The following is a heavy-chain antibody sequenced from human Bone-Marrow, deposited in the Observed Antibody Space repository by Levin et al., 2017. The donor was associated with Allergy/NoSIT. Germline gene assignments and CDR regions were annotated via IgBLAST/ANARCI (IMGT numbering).Heavy chain of an antibody. D-gene: IGHD5-18*01. CDR2: IKQDGSDT. Sequence: GGSLRLSCIASGFSFSTYWMTWVRQTPEKGLEWVASIKQDGSDTYYVDSVRGRFTISRDNAKNSVYLQMNSLRAEDTAVYYCPRGGYSFGFRGDNWFDPWGQGTLVTVSS. CDR3: PRGGYSFGFRGDNWFDP. J-gene: IGHJ5*02. CDR1: GFSFSTYW. V-gene: IGHV3-7*03.